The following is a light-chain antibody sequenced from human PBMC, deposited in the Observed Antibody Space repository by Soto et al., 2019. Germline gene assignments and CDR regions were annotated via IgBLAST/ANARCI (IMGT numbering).Light chain of an antibody. V-gene: IGKV1-27*01. J-gene: IGKJ2*01. CDR3: QKYNSAPQT. Sequence: DIQMTQSPSSLSASVGDRVTITCRASQSISNYLAWYQQKPGKVPKLLIYAASTLQAGVPSRFSGSGSGTDFTLTISSLQHEDVATYYCQKYNSAPQTFGQGTKLEIK. CDR2: AAS. CDR1: QSISNY.